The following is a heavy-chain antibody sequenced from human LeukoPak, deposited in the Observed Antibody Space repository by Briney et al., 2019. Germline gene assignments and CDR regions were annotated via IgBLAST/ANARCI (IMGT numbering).Heavy chain of an antibody. V-gene: IGHV4-59*06. CDR1: GGSISSYY. CDR3: ARYLRRNLPTYFDY. CDR2: IYYSGST. J-gene: IGHJ4*02. Sequence: SETLSLTCTVSGGSISSYYWSWIRQPAGKGLEWIGYIYYSGSTYYNPSLKSRVTISVDTSKNQFSLKLSSVTAADTAVYYCARYLRRNLPTYFDYWGQGTLVTVSS. D-gene: IGHD1-1*01.